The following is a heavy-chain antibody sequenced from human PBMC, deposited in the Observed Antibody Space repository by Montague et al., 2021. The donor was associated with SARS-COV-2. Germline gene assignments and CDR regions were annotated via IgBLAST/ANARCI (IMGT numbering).Heavy chain of an antibody. Sequence: SETLSLTCTVSGGSISSSSYYWARIRQPPGKGLEWIGSIYHSGSTFYNPSLKSRVSMSVDTSKNQFSLKLSPVTAADTAMYYCARVKWELSVGNVFDIWGQGTMVTVSS. D-gene: IGHD1-26*01. V-gene: IGHV4-39*01. J-gene: IGHJ3*02. CDR2: IYHSGST. CDR3: ARVKWELSVGNVFDI. CDR1: GGSISSSSYY.